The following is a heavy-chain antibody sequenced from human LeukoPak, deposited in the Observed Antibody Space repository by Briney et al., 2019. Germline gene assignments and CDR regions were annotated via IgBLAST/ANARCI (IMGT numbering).Heavy chain of an antibody. J-gene: IGHJ4*02. CDR1: GFTFSSYW. V-gene: IGHV3-7*01. D-gene: IGHD6-19*01. CDR3: ARDGLETDIVVSGVDY. Sequence: GGSLRLSCAASGFTFSSYWISWVRQAPGKGLEWVANIKQDGSEKNYVDSVKGRFTISRDNAKKSLYLQMNSLRAEDTAVYYCARDGLETDIVVSGVDYWGQGTLVTVSS. CDR2: IKQDGSEK.